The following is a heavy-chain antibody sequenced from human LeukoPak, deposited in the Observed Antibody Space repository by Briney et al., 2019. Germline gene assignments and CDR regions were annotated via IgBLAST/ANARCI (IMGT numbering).Heavy chain of an antibody. Sequence: ASVKVSFTASGYTFTVYYMHWVRQAPGQGLEWMGWIIPNSGGTNYAQKFQGRVTMTRDTSISTAYMELSRLRSDDTAVYYCARDRSGYCTNGVCSSHPYYYYYYMDVWGKGTTVTVSS. J-gene: IGHJ6*03. D-gene: IGHD2-8*01. CDR2: IIPNSGGT. CDR1: GYTFTVYY. CDR3: ARDRSGYCTNGVCSSHPYYYYYYMDV. V-gene: IGHV1-2*02.